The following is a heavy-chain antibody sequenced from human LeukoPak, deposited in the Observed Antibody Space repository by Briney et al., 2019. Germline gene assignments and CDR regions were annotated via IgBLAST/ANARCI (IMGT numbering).Heavy chain of an antibody. V-gene: IGHV4-4*07. J-gene: IGHJ5*02. CDR3: ARGGGGSGWPQNWFDP. CDR1: GGSISSYY. D-gene: IGHD6-19*01. CDR2: IYTSGST. Sequence: TSETLSLTCTVSGGSISSYYWSWIRQPAGKGLEWIGRIYTSGSTNYNPSLKSRVTMSVDTSKNQFSLKLSSVTAADTAVYYCARGGGGSGWPQNWFDPWGQGTLVTVSS.